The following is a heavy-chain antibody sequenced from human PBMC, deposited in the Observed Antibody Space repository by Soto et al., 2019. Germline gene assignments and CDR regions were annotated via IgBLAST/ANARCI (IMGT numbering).Heavy chain of an antibody. D-gene: IGHD6-19*01. V-gene: IGHV3-30-3*01. CDR2: ISYDGSNK. CDR1: GFTFSSYA. Sequence: GGSLRLCCAASGFTFSSYAMHWVRQAPGKGLEWVAVISYDGSNKYYADSVKGRFTISRDNSKNTLYLQMNSLRAEDTAVYYCARDPTAVAGYYFDYWGQGTLVTVSS. J-gene: IGHJ4*02. CDR3: ARDPTAVAGYYFDY.